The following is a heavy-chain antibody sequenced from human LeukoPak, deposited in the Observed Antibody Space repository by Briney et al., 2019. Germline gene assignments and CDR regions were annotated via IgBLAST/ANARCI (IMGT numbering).Heavy chain of an antibody. CDR2: IYTSGST. V-gene: IGHV4-59*10. Sequence: PSETLSLTCAVYGGSFSGYYWSWIRQPAGKGLEWIGRIYTSGSTNYNPSLKSRVTISVDTSKNQFSLKLSSVTAADTAVYYCACGYCSSTSCYYGGAFDYWGQGTLVTVSS. J-gene: IGHJ4*02. CDR1: GGSFSGYY. D-gene: IGHD2-2*01. CDR3: ACGYCSSTSCYYGGAFDY.